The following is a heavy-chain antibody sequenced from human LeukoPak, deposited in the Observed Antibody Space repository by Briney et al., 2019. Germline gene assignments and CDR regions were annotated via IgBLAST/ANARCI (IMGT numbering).Heavy chain of an antibody. J-gene: IGHJ4*02. CDR3: ARAPVVTLFDY. V-gene: IGHV1-18*01. D-gene: IGHD4-23*01. CDR1: GYTFTSYG. Sequence: AAVKVSCKSSGYTFTSYGISWVRQAPGQGLGWMGWISAYNGNTNYAQKLQGRVTMTTDTSTSTAYMELRSLRSDDTAVYYCARAPVVTLFDYWGQGTLVTVSS. CDR2: ISAYNGNT.